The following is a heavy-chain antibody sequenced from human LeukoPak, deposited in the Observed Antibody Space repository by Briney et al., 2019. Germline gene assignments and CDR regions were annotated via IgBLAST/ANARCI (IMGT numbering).Heavy chain of an antibody. CDR1: GFTFSTYA. Sequence: PGGTLRLSCAASGFTFSTYAMTWVRQAPGKGLEWVSLISGTGGSTYYADSVKGRFTISRDNSKNTLYLQMNSLRAEDTAVYYCAKSSGSGSYYSIDYWGQGTLVTVSS. J-gene: IGHJ4*02. V-gene: IGHV3-23*01. D-gene: IGHD3-10*01. CDR3: AKSSGSGSYYSIDY. CDR2: ISGTGGST.